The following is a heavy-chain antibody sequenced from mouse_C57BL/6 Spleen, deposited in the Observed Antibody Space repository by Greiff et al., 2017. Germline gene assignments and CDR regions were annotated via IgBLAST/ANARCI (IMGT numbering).Heavy chain of an antibody. Sequence: EVKLVESGGDLVKPGGSLKLSCAASGFTFSSYGMSWVRQTPDKRLEWVATISSGGSYTYYPDSVKGRFTISRDNAKNTLYLQMSSLKSEDTAMYYCARQKLFDYWGQGTTLTVSS. J-gene: IGHJ2*01. V-gene: IGHV5-6*01. CDR3: ARQKLFDY. CDR2: ISSGGSYT. CDR1: GFTFSSYG.